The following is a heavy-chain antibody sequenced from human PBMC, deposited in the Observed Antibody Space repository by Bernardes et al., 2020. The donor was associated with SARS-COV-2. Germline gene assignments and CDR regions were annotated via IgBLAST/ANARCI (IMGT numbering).Heavy chain of an antibody. V-gene: IGHV1-18*01. CDR3: ARDPSLFVTMVRGVIINYYYYGMDV. D-gene: IGHD3-10*01. CDR1: GYTFTSYG. J-gene: IGHJ6*02. Sequence: ASVKVSCKASGYTFTSYGISWVRQAPGQGLEWMGWISAYNGNTNYAQKLQGRVTMTTDTSTSTAYMELRSLRSDDTAVYYCARDPSLFVTMVRGVIINYYYYGMDVWGQGTTVTVSS. CDR2: ISAYNGNT.